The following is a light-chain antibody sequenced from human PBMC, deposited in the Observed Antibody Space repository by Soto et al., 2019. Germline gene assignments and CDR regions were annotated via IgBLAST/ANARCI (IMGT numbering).Light chain of an antibody. CDR1: SSDVGAYNL. Sequence: QSALTQPASVSGSPGQSITISCTGTSSDVGAYNLVSWYQQHPGRAPKLFIFDVSDRPSGVSTRFSGSKSGSTASLTISGLQAEDEAFYYCSSYTNTSTLMFGGGTKLTVL. V-gene: IGLV2-14*02. J-gene: IGLJ3*02. CDR2: DVS. CDR3: SSYTNTSTLM.